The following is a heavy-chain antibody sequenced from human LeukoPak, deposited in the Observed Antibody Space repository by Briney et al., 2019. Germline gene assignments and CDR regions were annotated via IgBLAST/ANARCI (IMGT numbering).Heavy chain of an antibody. J-gene: IGHJ5*02. CDR1: GGSISSYY. Sequence: SETLSLTCTVSGGSISSYYWSWIRQPPGKGLEWIGYIYYSGSTNYNPSLKSRVTISVDASKNQFPLKLSSVTAADTAVYYCARDRGQWLVMEGFDPWGQGTLVTVSS. D-gene: IGHD6-19*01. V-gene: IGHV4-59*01. CDR2: IYYSGST. CDR3: ARDRGQWLVMEGFDP.